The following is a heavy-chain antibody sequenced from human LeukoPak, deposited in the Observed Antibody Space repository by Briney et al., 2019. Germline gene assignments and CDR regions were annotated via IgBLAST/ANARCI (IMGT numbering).Heavy chain of an antibody. J-gene: IGHJ4*02. CDR2: MNPNSGNT. CDR1: GYTFTSYD. Sequence: ASVKVSCKASGYTFTSYDINWVRQATGQGLEWMGWMNPNSGNTGYAQKFQGRVTITRNTSISTAYMELSSLRSEDTAVYYCARGRWFGIAFRFDYWGQGTLVTVSS. CDR3: ARGRWFGIAFRFDY. V-gene: IGHV1-8*03. D-gene: IGHD6-13*01.